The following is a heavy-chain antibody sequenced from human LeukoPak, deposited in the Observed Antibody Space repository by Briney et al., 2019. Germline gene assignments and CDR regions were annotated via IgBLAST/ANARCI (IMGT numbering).Heavy chain of an antibody. CDR1: GGSISSSNW. CDR2: IYHSGST. V-gene: IGHV4-4*02. J-gene: IGHJ3*02. Sequence: SETLSLTCAVSGGSISSSNWWSWVRQPPGKGLEWIGEIYHSGSTNYNPSLKSRVTISVDKSKNQFSLKLSSVTAADTAVYYCARSVGGGSYYNRAFDIWGQGTMVTVSS. CDR3: ARSVGGGSYYNRAFDI. D-gene: IGHD3-10*01.